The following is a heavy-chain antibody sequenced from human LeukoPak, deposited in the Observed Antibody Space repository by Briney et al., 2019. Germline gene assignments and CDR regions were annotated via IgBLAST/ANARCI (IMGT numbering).Heavy chain of an antibody. CDR2: IYTSGST. J-gene: IGHJ4*02. CDR1: NYSISSGYY. V-gene: IGHV4-4*07. D-gene: IGHD3-9*01. Sequence: PSETLSLTCTVSNYSISSGYYWSWIRQPAGKGLEWIGRIYTSGSTNYNPSLKSRVTMSVDTSKNQFSLKMSSVTAADTAVYYCVRTISATIENWGQGTLVTVSS. CDR3: VRTISATIEN.